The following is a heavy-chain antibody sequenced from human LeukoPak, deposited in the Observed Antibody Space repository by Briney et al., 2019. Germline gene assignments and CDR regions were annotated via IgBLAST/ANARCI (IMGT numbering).Heavy chain of an antibody. CDR2: IIPIFGTA. J-gene: IGHJ4*02. CDR3: ARGLFAGSTSCYDY. V-gene: IGHV1-69*05. D-gene: IGHD2-2*01. CDR1: GGTFISYA. Sequence: SVKVSCKASGGTFISYAISWVRQAPGQGLEWMGRIIPIFGTANYAQKFQGRVTITTDESTSTAYMELSSLRSEDTAVYYCARGLFAGSTSCYDYWGQGTLVTVSS.